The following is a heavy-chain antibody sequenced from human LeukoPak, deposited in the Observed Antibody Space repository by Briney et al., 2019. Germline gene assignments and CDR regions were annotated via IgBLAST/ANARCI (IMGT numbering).Heavy chain of an antibody. CDR3: ARGGCSSTSCYPRFNWFDP. CDR1: AGSSSSGGYY. D-gene: IGHD2-2*01. V-gene: IGHV4-31*03. CDR2: IYYSGST. J-gene: IGHJ5*02. Sequence: SQTLSLTCTVSAGSSSSGGYYWSWIRQHPGKGLEWIGYIYYSGSTYYNPSLKSRVTISVDTSKNQFSLKLSSVTAADTAVYYCARGGCSSTSCYPRFNWFDPWGQGTLVTVSS.